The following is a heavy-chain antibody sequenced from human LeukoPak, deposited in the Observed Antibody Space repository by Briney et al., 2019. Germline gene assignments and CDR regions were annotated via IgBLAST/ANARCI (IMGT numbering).Heavy chain of an antibody. V-gene: IGHV3-23*01. Sequence: GGSLRLSCTASGLTFSSYAMSWVRQAPGKGLEWISSISAGGDITHYADSMQGRFTISRDNSKNTLYLQMNSLRAEDTAVYYCAKESPQFDYWGQGTLVTVSS. CDR2: ISAGGDIT. CDR1: GLTFSSYA. J-gene: IGHJ4*02. CDR3: AKESPQFDY.